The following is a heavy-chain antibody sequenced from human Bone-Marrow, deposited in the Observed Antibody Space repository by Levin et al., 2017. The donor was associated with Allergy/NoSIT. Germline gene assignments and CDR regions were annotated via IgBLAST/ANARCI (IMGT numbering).Heavy chain of an antibody. Sequence: LSQTLSLTCTVSGGSITSSGHYWGWIRQPPGQGLEWIASVYYSGSTYYNPSLKNRVTMSVQTSKNQFSLRLTSVTAADTAIYFCVSYFYGSGRYSRIFDSWGQGTLVTVSS. J-gene: IGHJ4*02. CDR3: VSYFYGSGRYSRIFDS. CDR2: VYYSGST. V-gene: IGHV4-39*01. CDR1: GGSITSSGHY. D-gene: IGHD3-10*01.